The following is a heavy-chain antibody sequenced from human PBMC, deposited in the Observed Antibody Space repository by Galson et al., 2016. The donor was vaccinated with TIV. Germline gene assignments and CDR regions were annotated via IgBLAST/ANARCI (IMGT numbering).Heavy chain of an antibody. Sequence: SVKVSCKASGGTFSNFAISWVRQAPGQGLEWIGGIIPMSGASKYAQRFQGRVTMTTDEYTRTADMELSSLRSDDTAVYYCARAASMANHYYYGMDLWGQGTTVIVSS. CDR1: GGTFSNFA. J-gene: IGHJ6*02. CDR3: ARAASMANHYYYGMDL. D-gene: IGHD2/OR15-2a*01. V-gene: IGHV1-69*05. CDR2: IIPMSGAS.